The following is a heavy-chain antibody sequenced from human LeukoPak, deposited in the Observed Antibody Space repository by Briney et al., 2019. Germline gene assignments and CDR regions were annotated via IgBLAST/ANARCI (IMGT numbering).Heavy chain of an antibody. J-gene: IGHJ4*02. CDR3: AKQSYSSPPHYYFDY. V-gene: IGHV3-30*02. CDR1: GFTFSSYG. CDR2: IRYDGSNK. D-gene: IGHD6-19*01. Sequence: GGSLRLSCAASGFTFSSYGMHWVRQAPGKGLERVAFIRYDGSNKYYADSVKGRFTISRDNSKNTLYLQVNSLRAEDTAVYYCAKQSYSSPPHYYFDYWGQGTLVTVSS.